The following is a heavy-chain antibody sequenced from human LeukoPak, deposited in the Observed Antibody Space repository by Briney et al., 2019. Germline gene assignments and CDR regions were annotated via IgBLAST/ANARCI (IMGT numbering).Heavy chain of an antibody. V-gene: IGHV4-30-4*08. CDR1: GGSISSGDYY. J-gene: IGHJ4*02. CDR2: IYYSGST. CDR3: ARAKSGGYSYGYYFDY. Sequence: SQTLSLTCTVSGGSISSGDYYWSWIRQPPGKGLEWTGYIYYSGSTYYNPSLKSRVTISVDTSKNQFSLKLSSVTAADTAVYYCARAKSGGYSYGYYFDYWGQGTLVTVSS. D-gene: IGHD5-18*01.